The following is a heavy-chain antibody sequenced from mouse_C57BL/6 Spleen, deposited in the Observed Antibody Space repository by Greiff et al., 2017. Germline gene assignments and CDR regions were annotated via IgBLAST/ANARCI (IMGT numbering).Heavy chain of an antibody. CDR1: GYTFTSYW. CDR2: IHPNSGST. J-gene: IGHJ1*03. CDR3: AKRDSNHWYFDV. D-gene: IGHD2-5*01. V-gene: IGHV1-64*01. Sequence: QVQLQQPGAELVKPGASVKLSCKASGYTFTSYWMHWVKQRPGQGLEWIGMIHPNSGSTNYNEKFKSKATLTVDKSSSPAYMQLSSLTSEDSAVYYCAKRDSNHWYFDVWGTGTTVTVSS.